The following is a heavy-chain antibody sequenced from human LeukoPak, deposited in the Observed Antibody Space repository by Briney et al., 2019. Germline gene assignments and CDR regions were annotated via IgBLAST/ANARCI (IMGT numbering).Heavy chain of an antibody. Sequence: GESLKISCQGSGYSFTSYWIGWVRQMPGKGLEWMGIIYPGDSNIRYSPSFLGQVTISADKSITTAYLQWSSLKASDTAMYYCARPVPRRDGYNPAGFDIWGQGTMVTVFS. V-gene: IGHV5-51*01. J-gene: IGHJ3*02. CDR3: ARPVPRRDGYNPAGFDI. D-gene: IGHD5-24*01. CDR1: GYSFTSYW. CDR2: IYPGDSNI.